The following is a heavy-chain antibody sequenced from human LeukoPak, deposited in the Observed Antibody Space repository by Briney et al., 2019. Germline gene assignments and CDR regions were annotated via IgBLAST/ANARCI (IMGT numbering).Heavy chain of an antibody. CDR3: ARDLSGYYDSSAQAPFDY. CDR2: INSSGGST. D-gene: IGHD3-22*01. Sequence: ASMKVSCKASGYIFTSYNIYWVRQAPGQGLEWMGIINSSGGSTNYAQRFQGRVTMTRDTSTSTVYMELSSLRSEDTAVYYCARDLSGYYDSSAQAPFDYWGQGTLVTVSS. CDR1: GYIFTSYN. V-gene: IGHV1-46*01. J-gene: IGHJ4*02.